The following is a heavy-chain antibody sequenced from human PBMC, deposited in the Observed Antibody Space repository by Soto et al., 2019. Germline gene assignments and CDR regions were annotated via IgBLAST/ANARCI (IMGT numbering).Heavy chain of an antibody. CDR2: ISAYNGKT. D-gene: IGHD3-16*01. Sequence: GASVKVSCKAPGYAFTSKGIRWVRQAPEQGLEWMGWISAYNGKTNYAQKLQGRVTLTRDISTATAYMELSSLRSDDTATYYCARMATFGSLNWFDPWAQGTLVTVHS. CDR1: GYAFTSKG. CDR3: ARMATFGSLNWFDP. V-gene: IGHV1-18*01. J-gene: IGHJ5*02.